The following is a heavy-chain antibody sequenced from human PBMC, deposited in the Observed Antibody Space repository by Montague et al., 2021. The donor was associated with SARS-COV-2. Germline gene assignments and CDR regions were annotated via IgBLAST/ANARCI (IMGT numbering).Heavy chain of an antibody. CDR3: VRGAPGY. D-gene: IGHD1-1*01. V-gene: IGHV4-34*01. CDR1: GGSFSDYH. J-gene: IGHJ4*02. Sequence: SESLSLTCAVYGGSFSDYHWTWIRQSPGEGLEWIGQINYGGSTKYNPSLKSRVTISIDTSKNQFSLKLTSVTAADTAVYYRVRGAPGYWGQGTLVTVSS. CDR2: INYGGST.